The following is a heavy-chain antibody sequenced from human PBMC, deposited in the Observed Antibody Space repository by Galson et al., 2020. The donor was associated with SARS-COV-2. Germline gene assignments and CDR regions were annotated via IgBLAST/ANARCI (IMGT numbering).Heavy chain of an antibody. J-gene: IGHJ2*01. CDR2: MSSSGTQL. Sequence: GGSLRLSCTASGLAFNKYTMNWVRQAPGQGPEWLSSMSSSGTQLIYAASVRGRFTISRDDARNSLYLQMNSLSAEDTAVYYCARAVGTAAFYYWYFDLWGRGTLVTVSS. CDR3: ARAVGTAAFYYWYFDL. V-gene: IGHV3-21*01. CDR1: GLAFNKYT. D-gene: IGHD6-13*01.